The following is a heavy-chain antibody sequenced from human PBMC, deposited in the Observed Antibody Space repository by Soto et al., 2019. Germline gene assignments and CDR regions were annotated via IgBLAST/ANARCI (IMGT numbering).Heavy chain of an antibody. Sequence: HPGGSLRLSCAASGFTFSMYWMHWVRQVPGKGPEWVSRINDDGISTNYADSVKGRFTISRDNAKNTLYLQMNALRVEDTAVYYCTRGPRSTSTGTGAFWGQGTLVTVPQ. CDR3: TRGPRSTSTGTGAF. CDR2: INDDGIST. V-gene: IGHV3-74*01. D-gene: IGHD1-1*01. CDR1: GFTFSMYW. J-gene: IGHJ4*02.